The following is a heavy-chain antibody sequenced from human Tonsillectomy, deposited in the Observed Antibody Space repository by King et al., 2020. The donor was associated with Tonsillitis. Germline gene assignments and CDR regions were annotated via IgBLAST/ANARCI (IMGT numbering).Heavy chain of an antibody. J-gene: IGHJ4*02. Sequence: VQLVESGAEVKKPGASVKVSCKASGYTFTGYYMHWVRQAPGQGLEWMGWINPKSGGTNYAQKFQGRVTMTRDTSISTAYMELSRLRSDDTAVYYCASGDTGNPDYGGQRTLVTVAS. D-gene: IGHD1-14*01. CDR2: INPKSGGT. CDR1: GYTFTGYY. V-gene: IGHV1-2*02. CDR3: ASGDTGNPDY.